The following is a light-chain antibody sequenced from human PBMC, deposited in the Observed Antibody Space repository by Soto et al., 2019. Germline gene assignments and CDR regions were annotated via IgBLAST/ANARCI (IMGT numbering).Light chain of an antibody. J-gene: IGLJ2*01. CDR1: SNDIGGYNY. V-gene: IGLV2-14*01. CDR3: ISYTSSSTLVV. CDR2: DVS. Sequence: QSVLTQPASVSGSPGQSITISCTGTSNDIGGYNYVSWYQQHPGKAPKLMVYDVSNRPSGVSNRFSGSKSGNTASLTISGLQAQDEADYYCISYTSSSTLVVFGGGTKVTVL.